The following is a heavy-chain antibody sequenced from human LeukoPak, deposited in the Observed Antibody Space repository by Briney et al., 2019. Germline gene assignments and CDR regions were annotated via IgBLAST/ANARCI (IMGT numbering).Heavy chain of an antibody. Sequence: SETLSLTYTVSGGSISSSSYYWGWIRQPPGKGLEWIGSIYYSGSTYYNPSLKSRVTISVDTSKNQFSLKLSSVTAADTAVYYCARHPIAVAGPGDYYFDYWGQGTLVTVSS. CDR1: GGSISSSSYY. D-gene: IGHD6-19*01. CDR2: IYYSGST. V-gene: IGHV4-39*01. J-gene: IGHJ4*02. CDR3: ARHPIAVAGPGDYYFDY.